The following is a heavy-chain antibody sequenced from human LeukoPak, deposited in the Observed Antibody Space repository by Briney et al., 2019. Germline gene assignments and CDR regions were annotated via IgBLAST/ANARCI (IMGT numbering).Heavy chain of an antibody. V-gene: IGHV3-74*01. J-gene: IGHJ4*02. CDR3: ATAGNYRFDY. CDR1: GFTFSTYG. Sequence: GRSLRLSCAASGFTFSTYGMHWVRQAPGKGLVWVSRINPDGSTINYADSVKGRFTISRDNAKNTLYLQMNSLRAEDTAVYYCATAGNYRFDYWGQGTLVTVSS. D-gene: IGHD1-7*01. CDR2: INPDGSTI.